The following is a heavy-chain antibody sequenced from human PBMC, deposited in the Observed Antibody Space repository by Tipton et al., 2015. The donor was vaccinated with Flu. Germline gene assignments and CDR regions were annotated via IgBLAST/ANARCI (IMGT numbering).Heavy chain of an antibody. CDR3: ARDIIGDYGGD. D-gene: IGHD4/OR15-4a*01. J-gene: IGHJ4*02. V-gene: IGHV3-48*03. CDR2: ISGSGSTI. Sequence: GSLRLSCAASGFTFSSYEMNWVRQAPGKGLEWVSYISGSGSTIYYADSVKGRFTTSRDNAKNSLYPQMNSLRAEDTAVYYCARDIIGDYGGDWGQGTLVTVSS. CDR1: GFTFSSYE.